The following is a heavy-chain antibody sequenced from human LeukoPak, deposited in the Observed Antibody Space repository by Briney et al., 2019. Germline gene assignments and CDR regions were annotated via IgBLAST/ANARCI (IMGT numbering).Heavy chain of an antibody. Sequence: GASVKVSCKASGYTFTGYYIHWVRQAPGQGLEWMGWINPHTGGTNYAPKFQGRVTMTRDTSISTAYMELSRLRSDDTAVYYCARVPRYFDWLLFGYWGQGTLVTVSS. CDR1: GYTFTGYY. CDR2: INPHTGGT. D-gene: IGHD3-9*01. J-gene: IGHJ4*02. V-gene: IGHV1-2*02. CDR3: ARVPRYFDWLLFGY.